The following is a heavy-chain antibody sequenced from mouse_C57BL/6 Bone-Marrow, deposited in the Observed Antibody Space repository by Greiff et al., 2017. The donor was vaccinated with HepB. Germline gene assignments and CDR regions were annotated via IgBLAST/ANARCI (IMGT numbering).Heavy chain of an antibody. Sequence: DVQLQESGPELVKPGASVKISCKASGYSFTGYYMNWVKQSPEKSLEWIGEINPSTGGTTYNQKFKAKATLTVDKSSSTAYMQLKSLTSEDSAVYYCARWLLPYAMDYWGQGTSVTVSS. CDR2: INPSTGGT. J-gene: IGHJ4*01. V-gene: IGHV1-42*01. CDR1: GYSFTGYY. D-gene: IGHD2-3*01. CDR3: ARWLLPYAMDY.